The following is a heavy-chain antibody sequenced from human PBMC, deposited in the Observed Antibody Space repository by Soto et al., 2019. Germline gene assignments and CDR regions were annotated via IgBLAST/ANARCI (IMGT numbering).Heavy chain of an antibody. CDR3: ARTYGDYGYFDY. D-gene: IGHD4-17*01. CDR1: GFTFSSYW. Sequence: EVQLVESGGGLVQSGGSLRLSCEASGFTFSSYWMSWVRQAPGKGLEWVANIKQDGSEKYYVDSVKGRFTISRDNAKNSLYLQMNSLRAEDTAVYYCARTYGDYGYFDYWGQGTLVTVSS. J-gene: IGHJ4*02. V-gene: IGHV3-7*01. CDR2: IKQDGSEK.